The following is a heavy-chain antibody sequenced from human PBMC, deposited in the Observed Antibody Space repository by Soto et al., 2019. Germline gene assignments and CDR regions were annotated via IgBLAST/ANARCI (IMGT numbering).Heavy chain of an antibody. CDR1: GYTFTSYG. V-gene: IGHV1-18*04. CDR3: ARDVRRITIFGVVTHPGMDV. CDR2: ISAYNGNT. D-gene: IGHD3-3*01. J-gene: IGHJ6*02. Sequence: QVQLVQSGAEVKKPGASVKVSCKASGYTFTSYGISWVRQAPGQGLEWMGWISAYNGNTNYAQKLQGRVTMTTDTSTSTAYMELRSLRSDDTAVYYCARDVRRITIFGVVTHPGMDVWGQGTTVTVSS.